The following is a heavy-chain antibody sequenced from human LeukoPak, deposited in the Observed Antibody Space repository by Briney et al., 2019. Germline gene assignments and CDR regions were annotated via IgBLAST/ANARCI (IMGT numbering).Heavy chain of an antibody. D-gene: IGHD3-10*01. CDR3: ARVRSTSGSYYRPNYYYGMDV. Sequence: GASVKVSCKASGYTFTSYDINWVRQATGQGLEWMGWMNPNSGNTGYAQKFQGRVTMTRNTSISTAYMELSSLRSEDTAVYYCARVRSTSGSYYRPNYYYGMDVWGQGTTVTVSS. V-gene: IGHV1-8*01. CDR2: MNPNSGNT. CDR1: GYTFTSYD. J-gene: IGHJ6*02.